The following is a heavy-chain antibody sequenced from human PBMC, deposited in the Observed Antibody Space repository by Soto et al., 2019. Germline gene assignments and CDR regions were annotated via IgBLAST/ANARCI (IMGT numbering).Heavy chain of an antibody. Sequence: QVQLQESGPGLVKPSQTLSLTCTVSGGSISSGGYYCSWIRQHPGKGLEWIGSIYYIGSTYYNPSLKSRVTISEDTSKNQFSLKLSSVTAADTAVYYCAREGVNGDSGGSRGLYFYYWGQGTLVTVSS. CDR2: IYYIGST. J-gene: IGHJ4*02. CDR1: GGSISSGGYY. D-gene: IGHD4-17*01. V-gene: IGHV4-31*03. CDR3: AREGVNGDSGGSRGLYFYY.